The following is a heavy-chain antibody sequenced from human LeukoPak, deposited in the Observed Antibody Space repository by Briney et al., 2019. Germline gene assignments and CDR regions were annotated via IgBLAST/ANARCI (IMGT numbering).Heavy chain of an antibody. CDR1: GFTVSSNY. CDR3: AREVSDSSGYYGI. J-gene: IGHJ4*02. Sequence: GGSLRLSCAASGFTVSSNYMSWVRQAPGKGLEWVSVIYSGGSTYYADSVKGRFTISRDNSKNTLYLQMNSLRAEDTAVNYCAREVSDSSGYYGIWGQGTLVTVSS. V-gene: IGHV3-53*01. CDR2: IYSGGST. D-gene: IGHD3-22*01.